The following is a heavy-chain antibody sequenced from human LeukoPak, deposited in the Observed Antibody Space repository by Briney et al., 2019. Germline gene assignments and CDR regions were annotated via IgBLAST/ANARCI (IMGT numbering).Heavy chain of an antibody. CDR1: GFTFSSYA. CDR2: ISGSGGST. D-gene: IGHD6-19*01. V-gene: IGHV3-23*01. CDR3: ATRPPIAVAGHYMDV. J-gene: IGHJ6*03. Sequence: GGSLRLSCAASGFTFSSYAMSWVRQAPGKGLEWVSAISGSGGSTYYADSVKGRFTISRDNSKNTLYLQMNSLRAEDTAVYYCATRPPIAVAGHYMDVWGKGTTVTVSS.